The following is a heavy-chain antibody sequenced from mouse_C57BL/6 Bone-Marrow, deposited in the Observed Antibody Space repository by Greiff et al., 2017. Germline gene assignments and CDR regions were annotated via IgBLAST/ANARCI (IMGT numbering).Heavy chain of an antibody. D-gene: IGHD2-1*01. CDR3: ARSGNYRCAMDY. CDR1: GYTFTSYW. CDR2: IHPDSGST. J-gene: IGHJ4*01. Sequence: QVQLQQPGAELVKPGASVKLSCKASGYTFTSYWMHWVKQRPGQGLEWIGMIHPDSGSTNYNEKFKSKATLTVDKSSSTAYMQLSSLTSEDSAVYYCARSGNYRCAMDYWGQGTSVTVSS. V-gene: IGHV1-64*01.